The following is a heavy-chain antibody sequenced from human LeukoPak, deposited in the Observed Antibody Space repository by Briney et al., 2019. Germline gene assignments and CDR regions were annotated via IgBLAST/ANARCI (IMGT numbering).Heavy chain of an antibody. D-gene: IGHD1-1*01. Sequence: GGSLRLSCAASGFTFSSYSMNRVRQAPGKGLEWVSSISSSSSYIYYADSVKGRFTISRDNAKNSLYLQMNSLRAEDTAVYYCARDHPLERFPDYWGQGTLVTVSS. J-gene: IGHJ4*02. CDR2: ISSSSSYI. CDR1: GFTFSSYS. CDR3: ARDHPLERFPDY. V-gene: IGHV3-21*01.